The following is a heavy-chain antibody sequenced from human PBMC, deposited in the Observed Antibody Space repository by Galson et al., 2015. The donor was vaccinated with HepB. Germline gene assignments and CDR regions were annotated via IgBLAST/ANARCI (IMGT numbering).Heavy chain of an antibody. Sequence: SVKVSCKASGGTFSSYAISWVRQAPGQGLKWMGGIIPIFGTANYAQKFQGRVTITADESTSTAYMELSSLRSEDTAVYYCARVLGSGYFLDAFDIWGQGTMVTVSS. CDR1: GGTFSSYA. V-gene: IGHV1-69*13. CDR2: IIPIFGTA. D-gene: IGHD3-22*01. J-gene: IGHJ3*02. CDR3: ARVLGSGYFLDAFDI.